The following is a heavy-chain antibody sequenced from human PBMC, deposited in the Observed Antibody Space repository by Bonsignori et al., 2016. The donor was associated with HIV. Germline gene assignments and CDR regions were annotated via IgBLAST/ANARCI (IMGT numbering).Heavy chain of an antibody. CDR2: IYYSGTT. J-gene: IGHJ6*03. V-gene: IGHV4-30-4*01. Sequence: WIRQPPGKGLELIGYIYYSGTTYYNPSLESRLTISVDTSKNQFSLKLSSVTAADTAVYFCARVVTMIVGWFNYYHYMDVWGKGTTVTVSS. CDR3: ARVVTMIVGWFNYYHYMDV. D-gene: IGHD3-22*01.